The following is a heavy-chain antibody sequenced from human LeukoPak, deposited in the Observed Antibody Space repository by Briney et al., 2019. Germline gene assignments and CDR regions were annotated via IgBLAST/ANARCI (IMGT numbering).Heavy chain of an antibody. CDR3: AKMGLSSWPDYYFDY. Sequence: GGPLRLSCAASGFTFSSYAMSWVRQAPGKGLEWVSAISGSGGSTYYADSVKGRFTISRDNSKNTLYLQMNSLRAEGTAVYYCAKMGLSSWPDYYFDYWGQGTLVTVSS. CDR2: ISGSGGST. V-gene: IGHV3-23*01. D-gene: IGHD6-13*01. J-gene: IGHJ4*02. CDR1: GFTFSSYA.